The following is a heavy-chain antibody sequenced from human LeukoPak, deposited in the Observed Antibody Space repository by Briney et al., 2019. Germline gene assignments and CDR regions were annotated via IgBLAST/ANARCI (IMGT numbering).Heavy chain of an antibody. CDR3: ARSSNVPFDY. CDR2: INGDTGNT. CDR1: AYSFTKYP. Sequence: EASVKVSCKTPAYSFTKYPIHWVRQAPAQRLEWMGWINGDTGNTMYSQKFQDRVTFTRDTGASTAYMEVSSLRSEDTALYYCARSSNVPFDYWGQGTLVTVSS. J-gene: IGHJ4*02. V-gene: IGHV1-3*01.